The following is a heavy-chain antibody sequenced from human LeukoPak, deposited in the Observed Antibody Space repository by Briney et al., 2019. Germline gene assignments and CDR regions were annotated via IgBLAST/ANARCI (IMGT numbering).Heavy chain of an antibody. Sequence: SETLSLTCAVYGGSFSGYYWSWIRQPPGKGLEWIGEINHSGSTNYNPSLKSRVTISVDTSKNQFSLKLSSVTAADTAVYYCARGGGRDAFDIWGQGTMVTVSP. J-gene: IGHJ3*02. V-gene: IGHV4-34*01. CDR1: GGSFSGYY. CDR2: INHSGST. CDR3: ARGGGRDAFDI.